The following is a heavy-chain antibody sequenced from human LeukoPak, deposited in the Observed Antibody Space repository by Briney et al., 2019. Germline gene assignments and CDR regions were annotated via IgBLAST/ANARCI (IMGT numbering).Heavy chain of an antibody. CDR3: AKPEMPFWAGRYAEYFQH. CDR2: IRYDGSNK. CDR1: GFTFSSYA. V-gene: IGHV3-30*02. Sequence: GGSLGLSCAASGFTFSSYAMSWVRQAPGKGLEGVAFIRYDGSNKYYADSVKGRFTISRDNSKNTLYLQMNSLRAEDTAVYYCAKPEMPFWAGRYAEYFQHWGQGTLVTVSS. J-gene: IGHJ1*01. D-gene: IGHD6-19*01.